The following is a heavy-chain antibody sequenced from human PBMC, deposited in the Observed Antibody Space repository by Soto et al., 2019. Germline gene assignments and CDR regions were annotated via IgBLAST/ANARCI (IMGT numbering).Heavy chain of an antibody. J-gene: IGHJ6*02. CDR1: GFPFDDYT. Sequence: PGGSLRLSCAASGFPFDDYTMHWVRQAPGKGLEWVSLISWDGGSTYYADSVKGRFTISRDNSKNSLYLQMNSLRTEDTALYYCAKDTGDLLHGSGDPSYGMDVWGQGTTVTVSS. CDR2: ISWDGGST. V-gene: IGHV3-43*01. CDR3: AKDTGDLLHGSGDPSYGMDV. D-gene: IGHD3-10*01.